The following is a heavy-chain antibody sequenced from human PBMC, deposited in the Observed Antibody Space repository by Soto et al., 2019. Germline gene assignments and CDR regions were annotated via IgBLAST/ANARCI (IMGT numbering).Heavy chain of an antibody. J-gene: IGHJ4*02. CDR2: IYHSGST. Sequence: QVQLQESGPGLVKPSGTLSLTCAVSSGSISSSNWWSWVRQPPGKGLEGIGEIYHSGSTNYNPSLKSRVTISVDKSKNQFSLKLSSVTAADTAGYYCARRGSDYRHYFDYWGQGTLVTGSS. CDR1: SGSISSSNW. CDR3: ARRGSDYRHYFDY. V-gene: IGHV4-4*02. D-gene: IGHD4-17*01.